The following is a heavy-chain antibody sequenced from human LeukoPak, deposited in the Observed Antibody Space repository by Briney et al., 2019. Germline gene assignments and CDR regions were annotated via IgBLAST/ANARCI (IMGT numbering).Heavy chain of an antibody. V-gene: IGHV3-21*01. D-gene: IGHD1-26*01. CDR1: GFTFSSYS. Sequence: PGGSLRLSCAASGFTFSSYSMNWVRQAPGKGLEWVSSISSSSSYIYYADSVKGRFTISRDNAKNSPYLQMNSLRAEDTAVYYCAREGANDAFDIWGQGTMVTVSS. CDR3: AREGANDAFDI. CDR2: ISSSSSYI. J-gene: IGHJ3*02.